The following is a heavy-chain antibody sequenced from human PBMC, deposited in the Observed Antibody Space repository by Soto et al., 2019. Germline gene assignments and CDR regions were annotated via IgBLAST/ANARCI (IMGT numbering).Heavy chain of an antibody. CDR1: GFTFSSYG. D-gene: IGHD3-10*01. V-gene: IGHV3-30*03. CDR2: ISYDGSNK. J-gene: IGHJ4*02. CDR3: ARDWGGLGY. Sequence: GGSLRLSCAASGFTFSSYGMHWVRQAPGKGLEWVAVISYDGSNKYYADSVKGRFTISRDNAKNSLYLEMNSLRVEDTAVYYCARDWGGLGYWGQGTLVTVSS.